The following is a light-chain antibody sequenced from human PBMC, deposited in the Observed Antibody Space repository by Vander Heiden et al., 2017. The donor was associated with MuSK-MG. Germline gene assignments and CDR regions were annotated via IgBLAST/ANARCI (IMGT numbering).Light chain of an antibody. V-gene: IGKV1-16*02. CDR1: ESINSH. CDR3: HQYASNPLT. J-gene: IGKJ4*01. Sequence: DIHLSPSPSSLAASVGHGVTITCRESESINSHLTWFQQKPGKAPKPLIFGASILQSGVPAKFSGFGSGTDFTLTISSLQPEDAATYYCHQYASNPLTFGGGTKVEIK. CDR2: GAS.